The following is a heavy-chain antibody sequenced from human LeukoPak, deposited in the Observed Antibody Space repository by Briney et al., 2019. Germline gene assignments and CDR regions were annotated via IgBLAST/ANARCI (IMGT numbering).Heavy chain of an antibody. V-gene: IGHV4-39*01. Sequence: SETLSLTCTVSGGSISSSTYYWGWIRQPPGKGLEWIGSSYSRGNTYYNPSLKSRVTISIDTSKNQFSLKLISVTAADTAVYYCARTRFLEWLLYSYYFDYWGQGTLVTVSS. D-gene: IGHD3-3*01. J-gene: IGHJ4*02. CDR2: SYSRGNT. CDR3: ARTRFLEWLLYSYYFDY. CDR1: GGSISSSTYY.